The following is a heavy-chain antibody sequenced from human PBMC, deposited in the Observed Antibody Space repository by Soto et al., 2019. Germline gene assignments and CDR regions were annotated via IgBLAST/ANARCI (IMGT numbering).Heavy chain of an antibody. Sequence: PGGSLRLSCAASGLTFSSYGMHWVRQAPGKGLEWVAVIWYDGSNKYYADSVKGRFTISRDNSKNTLYLQMNSLRAEDAAVYYCARDQPGYSYGYGLGYWGQGTLVTVSS. CDR3: ARDQPGYSYGYGLGY. J-gene: IGHJ4*02. CDR2: IWYDGSNK. D-gene: IGHD5-18*01. V-gene: IGHV3-33*01. CDR1: GLTFSSYG.